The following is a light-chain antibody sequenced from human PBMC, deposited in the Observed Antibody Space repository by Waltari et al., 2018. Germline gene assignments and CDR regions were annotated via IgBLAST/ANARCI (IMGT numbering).Light chain of an antibody. CDR2: EVT. CDR3: SSYTTSSTLV. CDR1: SSAAGCYNS. Sequence: QSALPQAASVSGPPGQPITIPCTGTSSAAGCYNSVSWYQQHPGKAPKRIIYEVTNRPSGVSNRFSGSKSGNTASLTISGLQAEDEADYYCSSYTTSSTLVFGGGTQLTVL. J-gene: IGLJ2*01. V-gene: IGLV2-14*01.